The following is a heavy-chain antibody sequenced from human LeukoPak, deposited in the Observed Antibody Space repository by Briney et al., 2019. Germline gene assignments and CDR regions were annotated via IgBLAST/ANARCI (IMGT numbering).Heavy chain of an antibody. V-gene: IGHV4-61*02. D-gene: IGHD6-13*01. Sequence: ASETLSLTCTVSGGSISSSSYYWSWIRQPAGKGLEWIGRIYTSGSTNYNPSLKSRVTMSVDTSKNQFSLKLSSVTAADTAVYYCARVRGSSWNRDYYYHYMDVWGKGTTVTISS. CDR3: ARVRGSSWNRDYYYHYMDV. J-gene: IGHJ6*03. CDR1: GGSISSSSYY. CDR2: IYTSGST.